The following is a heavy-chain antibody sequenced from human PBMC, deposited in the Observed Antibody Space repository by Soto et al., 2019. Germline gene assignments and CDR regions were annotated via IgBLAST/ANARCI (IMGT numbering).Heavy chain of an antibody. V-gene: IGHV6-1*01. CDR1: GDSVSSNSAA. D-gene: IGHD3-3*01. J-gene: IGHJ6*03. Sequence: SQTLSLTCAISGDSVSSNSAAWNWIRQSPSRGLEWLGRTYYRSKWYNDYAVSVKSRITINPDTSKNQFSLQLNSVTPEDTAVYYCARVEPYDFWSGSYMDVWGKGTTVTVSS. CDR2: TYYRSKWYN. CDR3: ARVEPYDFWSGSYMDV.